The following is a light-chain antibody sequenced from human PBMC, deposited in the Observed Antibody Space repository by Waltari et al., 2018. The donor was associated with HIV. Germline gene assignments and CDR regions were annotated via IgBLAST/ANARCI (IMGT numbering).Light chain of an antibody. J-gene: IGKJ1*01. CDR3: QKYNSAPWT. V-gene: IGKV1-27*01. CDR1: PGISTY. Sequence: DIQMTQSPSSLSASVGARVTITCRASPGISTYLAWYQQKPGKVPKLLIYAASTLQSWAPSRFSGSGSGTDFTLTISSLQPEDVATYYCQKYNSAPWTFGQGTKVEIK. CDR2: AAS.